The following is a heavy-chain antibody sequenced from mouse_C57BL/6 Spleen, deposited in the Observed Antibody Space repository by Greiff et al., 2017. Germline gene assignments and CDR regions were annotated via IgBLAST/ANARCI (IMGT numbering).Heavy chain of an antibody. V-gene: IGHV1-55*01. J-gene: IGHJ2*01. CDR3: ARGGYYSNYPFDY. D-gene: IGHD2-5*01. Sequence: VHLQQSGAELVKPGASVKMSCKASGYTFTSYWITWVKQRPGQGLEWIGDIYPGSGSTNYNEKFKSKATLTVDTSSSTAYMQLSSLTSEDSAVYYCARGGYYSNYPFDYWGQGTTLTVSS. CDR2: IYPGSGST. CDR1: GYTFTSYW.